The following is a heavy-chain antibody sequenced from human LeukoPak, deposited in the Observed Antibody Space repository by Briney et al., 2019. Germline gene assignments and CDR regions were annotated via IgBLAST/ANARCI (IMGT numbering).Heavy chain of an antibody. CDR3: AKAGEMFDLLPLFDY. Sequence: GESLKISCKTSGYNFNKYWIGWVRQMPGKGLEWMGIIYAGDSDTRYGPSFQRQVTISVDKSSATAYLQWASLRASDTDTYYCAKAGEMFDLLPLFDYRGQGTVVTDSS. CDR1: GYNFNKYW. V-gene: IGHV5-51*01. CDR2: IYAGDSDT. D-gene: IGHD3-10*02. J-gene: IGHJ4*02.